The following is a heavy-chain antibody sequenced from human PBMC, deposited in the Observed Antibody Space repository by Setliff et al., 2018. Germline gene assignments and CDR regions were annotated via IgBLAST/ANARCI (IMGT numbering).Heavy chain of an antibody. Sequence: GGSLRLSCAASGFTFSGYSMNWVRQAPGKGLEWVSYISGSSHIISYADSVKGRFTISRDNAKNSLYLQMYSLRAEDTAVYYCVKDPLPVPATIRRFDSWGQGTLVTVSS. J-gene: IGHJ4*02. CDR2: ISGSSHII. CDR1: GFTFSGYS. V-gene: IGHV3-48*01. D-gene: IGHD2-2*01. CDR3: VKDPLPVPATIRRFDS.